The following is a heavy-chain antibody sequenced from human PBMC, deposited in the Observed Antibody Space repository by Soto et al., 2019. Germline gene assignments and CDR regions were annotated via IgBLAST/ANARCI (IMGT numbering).Heavy chain of an antibody. CDR1: GFTFSSYG. V-gene: IGHV3-33*01. D-gene: IGHD6-13*01. Sequence: GGSLRLSCAASGFTFSSYGMHWVRQAPGKGLERVAGIWYDGSNKYYADSVKGRFTISRDNSKNTLYLQMNSLRAEDTAVYYCARTVAAAGTSYFDYWGQGTLVTVSS. J-gene: IGHJ4*02. CDR3: ARTVAAAGTSYFDY. CDR2: IWYDGSNK.